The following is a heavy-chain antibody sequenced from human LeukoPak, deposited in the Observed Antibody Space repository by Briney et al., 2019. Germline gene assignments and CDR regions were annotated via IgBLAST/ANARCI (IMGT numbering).Heavy chain of an antibody. D-gene: IGHD6-13*01. CDR2: IYQDGSKK. CDR3: ARAVAAADSY. Sequence: PGGSLRLSCTASGFTISTYWMSWVRQAPGKGLEWVANIYQDGSKKYYVDSVKGRFTISRDNVKNSVYLQMNSLRAEDTAVYSCARAVAAADSYWGRGTLVTVSS. V-gene: IGHV3-7*04. J-gene: IGHJ4*02. CDR1: GFTISTYW.